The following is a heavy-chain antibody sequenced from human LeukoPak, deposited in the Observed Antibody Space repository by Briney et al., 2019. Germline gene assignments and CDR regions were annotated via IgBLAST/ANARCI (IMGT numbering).Heavy chain of an antibody. V-gene: IGHV1-18*03. CDR3: VRSMYSGSYWVY. J-gene: IGHJ4*02. CDR1: GYTFTSYC. CDR2: ISAYNTNT. D-gene: IGHD1-26*01. Sequence: ASVKVSCKASGYTFTSYCISWLRQAPGQGLEWMGWISAYNTNTNYAQKLQGRVTMTTETSTSTAYMGLRSLRSADMAVYYCVRSMYSGSYWVYWGQGTLVTVSS.